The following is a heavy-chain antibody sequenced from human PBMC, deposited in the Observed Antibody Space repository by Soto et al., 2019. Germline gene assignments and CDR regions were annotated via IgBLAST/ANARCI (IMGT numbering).Heavy chain of an antibody. CDR1: SGPFSGYY. J-gene: IGHJ3*02. Sequence: QVQLQQWGAGLLKPSETLSLTCAVSSGPFSGYYWSWIRQSPGKGLEWIGEISHSGSTNYNPSLKSRVTISVDTSKNQFSRKLSSVTAAATAVYCCAISFITNAAFDSWGQGTLVPASS. V-gene: IGHV4-34*01. D-gene: IGHD1-1*01. CDR2: ISHSGST. CDR3: AISFITNAAFDS.